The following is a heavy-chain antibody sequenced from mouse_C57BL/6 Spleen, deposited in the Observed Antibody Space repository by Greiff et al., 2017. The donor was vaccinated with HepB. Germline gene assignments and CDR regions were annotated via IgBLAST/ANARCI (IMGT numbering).Heavy chain of an antibody. CDR2: IDPSGSYT. J-gene: IGHJ1*03. V-gene: IGHV1-69*01. CDR3: ARAYFDV. CDR1: GYTFTSYW. Sequence: VQLQQPGAELVMPGASVKLSCKASGYTFTSYWMHWVKQRPGQGLEWIGEIDPSGSYTNYNQKFKGKSTLTVYKYSSTAYMQLSSLTSEDSAVYYCARAYFDVWGTGTTVTVSS.